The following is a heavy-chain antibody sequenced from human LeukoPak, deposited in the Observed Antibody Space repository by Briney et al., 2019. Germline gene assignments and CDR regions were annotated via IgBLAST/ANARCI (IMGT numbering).Heavy chain of an antibody. Sequence: GGSLRLSCAASGFTFSSYAMHWVRQAPGKGLEWVAVISYDGSNKYYADSVKGRFTISRDNSKNTLYLQMNSLRAEDTAVYYCAKDRALSSSSVSDYWGQGTLVTVSS. CDR3: AKDRALSSSSVSDY. D-gene: IGHD6-6*01. J-gene: IGHJ4*02. CDR1: GFTFSSYA. V-gene: IGHV3-30-3*01. CDR2: ISYDGSNK.